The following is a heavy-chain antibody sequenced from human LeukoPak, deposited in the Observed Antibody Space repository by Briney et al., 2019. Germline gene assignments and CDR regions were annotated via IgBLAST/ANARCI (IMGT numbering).Heavy chain of an antibody. J-gene: IGHJ4*02. CDR1: GGSFSGYY. Sequence: SETLSLTCDVDGGSFSGYYWSWIRQAPGKGLEWIGELNNSGSTNYHPSLKSRVTILVDTSKNQFSLKLSSVTAADTAVYYCARRRIAIFGVIIDEYWGQGTLVTVSS. V-gene: IGHV4-34*01. D-gene: IGHD3-3*01. CDR3: ARRRIAIFGVIIDEY. CDR2: LNNSGST.